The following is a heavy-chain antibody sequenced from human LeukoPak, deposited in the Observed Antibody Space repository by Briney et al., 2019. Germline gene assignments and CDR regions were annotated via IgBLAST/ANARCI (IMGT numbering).Heavy chain of an antibody. V-gene: IGHV3-7*03. CDR3: ARGGFRYEY. J-gene: IGHJ4*02. Sequence: GGSLRLSCAASGFTFSNYLMSWVRQAPGKGLEWVARIKEDGSKTDYADSVKGRFTISRDNAENSLSLQMNSLRAEDTAMYYWARGGFRYEYWGQGILVTVSS. D-gene: IGHD2-15*01. CDR2: IKEDGSKT. CDR1: GFTFSNYL.